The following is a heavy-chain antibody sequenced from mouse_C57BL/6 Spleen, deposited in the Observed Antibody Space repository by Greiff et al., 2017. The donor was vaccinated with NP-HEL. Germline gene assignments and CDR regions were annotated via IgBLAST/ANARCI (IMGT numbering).Heavy chain of an antibody. CDR2: INPNSGST. J-gene: IGHJ1*03. CDR3: SRGFITTVPWYFDV. V-gene: IGHV1-64*01. CDR1: GYTFTSYW. Sequence: QVQLQQPGAELVKPGASVTLSCKASGYTFTSYWMHWVKQRPGQGLEWIGMINPNSGSTNYNEKFKSKATLTVDKSSSTAYMQLSSLTSEDSAVYYYSRGFITTVPWYFDVWGTGTTVTVSS. D-gene: IGHD1-1*01.